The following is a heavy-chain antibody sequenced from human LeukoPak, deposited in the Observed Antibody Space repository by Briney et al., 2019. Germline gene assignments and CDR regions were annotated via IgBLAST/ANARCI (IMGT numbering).Heavy chain of an antibody. V-gene: IGHV1-18*01. Sequence: ASVKVSCKASGYTFTSYGISWVRQAPGQGLEWMGWISGYKGNTKYAQKLQGRVTMTTDTSTSTAYMELRSLRSDDTAVYYCARDPGYSSGWPADYWGQGTLVTVSS. CDR2: ISGYKGNT. CDR3: ARDPGYSSGWPADY. J-gene: IGHJ4*02. CDR1: GYTFTSYG. D-gene: IGHD6-19*01.